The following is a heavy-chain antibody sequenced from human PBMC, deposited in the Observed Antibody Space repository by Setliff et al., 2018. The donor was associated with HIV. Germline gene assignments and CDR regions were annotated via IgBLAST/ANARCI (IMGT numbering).Heavy chain of an antibody. CDR2: IYNSGST. V-gene: IGHV4-61*09. J-gene: IGHJ4*02. CDR3: ARGRVFCNGDSCYHLDY. Sequence: SETLSLTCTVSGGSISSGTYYWSWIRQPAGKGLEWIGYIYNSGSTNYNPSLKSRVTISVDTSKSQFSLKLSSVTAADTAVYYCARGRVFCNGDSCYHLDYWGQGIPVTVSS. D-gene: IGHD2-15*01. CDR1: GGSISSGTYY.